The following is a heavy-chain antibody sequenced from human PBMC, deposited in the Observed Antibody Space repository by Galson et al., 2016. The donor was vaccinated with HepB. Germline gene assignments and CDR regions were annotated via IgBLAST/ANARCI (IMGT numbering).Heavy chain of an antibody. CDR3: AKAEKWEHDY. V-gene: IGHV3-23*01. CDR2: ILGDSDTT. J-gene: IGHJ4*02. D-gene: IGHD1/OR15-1a*01. Sequence: SLRLSCAASGFTFSNYAMTWVRQAPGKGLEWVSGILGDSDTTYYADSVKGRFTISRDNSKNALFLQMYGLRAEDTAVYHCAKAEKWEHDYWGQGTLVTVSS. CDR1: GFTFSNYA.